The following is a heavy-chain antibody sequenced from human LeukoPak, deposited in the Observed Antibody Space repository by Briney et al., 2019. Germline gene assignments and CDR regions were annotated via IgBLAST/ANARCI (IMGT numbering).Heavy chain of an antibody. CDR1: GFTFSTYA. CDR3: ARAGIGRALDI. J-gene: IGHJ3*02. CDR2: ISSNGGST. Sequence: GGSLRLSCAASGFTFSTYAMHWVRQAPGKGLESVSAISSNGGSTYYANSVKGRFTISRDNSKNTLYLQMGSLRAEDMAVYYCARAGIGRALDIWGQGTMVTVSS. V-gene: IGHV3-64*01. D-gene: IGHD6-13*01.